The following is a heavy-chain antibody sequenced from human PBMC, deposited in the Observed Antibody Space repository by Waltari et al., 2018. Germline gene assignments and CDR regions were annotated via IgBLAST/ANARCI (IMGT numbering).Heavy chain of an antibody. Sequence: LQLQESGSGLVRPLETLSLTCTLSGGSMISGGHSWTWLRQPPGKGLEWIAYIYHTGAAHYNSSLGNRVTISVDTSKNQFSLKVKSVTAADTAVYYCARGSYTNPFDYWGQGRLVTVSS. D-gene: IGHD3-10*01. V-gene: IGHV4-30-2*01. J-gene: IGHJ4*02. CDR1: GGSMISGGHS. CDR3: ARGSYTNPFDY. CDR2: IYHTGAA.